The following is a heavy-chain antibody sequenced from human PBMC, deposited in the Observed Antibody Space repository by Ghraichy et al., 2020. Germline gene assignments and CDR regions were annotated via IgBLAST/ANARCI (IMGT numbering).Heavy chain of an antibody. Sequence: ASVKVSCKASGYTFTSYGISWVRQAPGQGLEWMGWISAYNGNTNYAQKLQGRVTMTTDTSTSTAYMELRSLRSDDTAVYYCARDHYYDSSGYSSPFDIWGQGTMVTVSS. V-gene: IGHV1-18*04. D-gene: IGHD3-22*01. CDR3: ARDHYYDSSGYSSPFDI. J-gene: IGHJ3*02. CDR2: ISAYNGNT. CDR1: GYTFTSYG.